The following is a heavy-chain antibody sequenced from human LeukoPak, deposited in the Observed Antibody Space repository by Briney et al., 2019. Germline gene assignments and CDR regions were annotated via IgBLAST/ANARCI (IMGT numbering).Heavy chain of an antibody. V-gene: IGHV4-59*01. CDR1: GGPISSFY. CDR3: ARASAYNWNDY. J-gene: IGHJ4*02. CDR2: IYSSGST. Sequence: PSETLSLTCTVPGGPISSFYWSWIRQAPGKGLEWLGYIYSSGSTNYNPSLNSRVTISLDMSKNQFSLNLRSVTAADTAVYYCARASAYNWNDYWGQGTLVTVSS. D-gene: IGHD1-1*01.